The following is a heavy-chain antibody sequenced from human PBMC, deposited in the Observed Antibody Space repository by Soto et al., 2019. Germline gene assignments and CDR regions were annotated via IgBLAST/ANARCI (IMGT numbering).Heavy chain of an antibody. CDR1: GFTVSVNL. J-gene: IGHJ4*02. CDR3: AKEKYTALVADYFDY. D-gene: IGHD5-18*01. V-gene: IGHV3-66*02. CDR2: INSGGST. Sequence: PGGSLRLSCAASGFTVSVNLMNWVRQAPGKGLEWVSVINSGGSTDYADSVKGRFTISRDNSKNTLYLQMNSLRADDTAVYYCAKEKYTALVADYFDYWGQGTLVTVSS.